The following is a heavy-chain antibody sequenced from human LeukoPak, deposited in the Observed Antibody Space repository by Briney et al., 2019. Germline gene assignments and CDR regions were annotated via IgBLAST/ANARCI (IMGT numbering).Heavy chain of an antibody. Sequence: SETLSLTCAVYSGSLSGYYWSWIRQPPGKGLEWMGEINHSGSTNYNPSLKSRVTISVDTSKNQFSLKLSSVTAADTAVYYCARGRELERRLLFDYWGQGTLVTVSS. V-gene: IGHV4-34*01. D-gene: IGHD1-1*01. CDR3: ARGRELERRLLFDY. CDR2: INHSGST. CDR1: SGSLSGYY. J-gene: IGHJ4*02.